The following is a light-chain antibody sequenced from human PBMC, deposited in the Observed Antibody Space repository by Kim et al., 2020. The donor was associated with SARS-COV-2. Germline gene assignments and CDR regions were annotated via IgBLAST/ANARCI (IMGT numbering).Light chain of an antibody. CDR1: QSVDTW. CDR2: QAS. CDR3: QHYIRFPYT. J-gene: IGKJ2*01. Sequence: IQMTQSPSTLSASVGDRVTITCRASQSVDTWLAWYQQKPGKAPNLLIYQASSLQIGVPSRFSGSGSGAEFTLTISSLQPEDFATYYCQHYIRFPYTLGQGTKLEI. V-gene: IGKV1-5*03.